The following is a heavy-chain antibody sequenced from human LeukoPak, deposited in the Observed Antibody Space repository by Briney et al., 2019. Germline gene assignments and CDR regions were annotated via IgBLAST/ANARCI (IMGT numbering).Heavy chain of an antibody. J-gene: IGHJ4*02. CDR2: MYYSGST. CDR3: ARGYDSSAYYPFNY. Sequence: SETLSLTCTVSGGSISSSSYYWGWIRQPPGKGLEWIGSMYYSGSTYYNPSLKSRVTISVDTSKNQFSLMLSSVTAADTAVYYCARGYDSSAYYPFNYWGQGTLVTVSS. V-gene: IGHV4-39*07. CDR1: GGSISSSSYY. D-gene: IGHD3-22*01.